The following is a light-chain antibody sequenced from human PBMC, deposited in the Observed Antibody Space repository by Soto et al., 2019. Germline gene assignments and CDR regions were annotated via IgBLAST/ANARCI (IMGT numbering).Light chain of an antibody. Sequence: DIQMTQSLSTLSASVGDRVTITCRVSQTISNWLAWYQQKPGKAPKLLIYDASTLESGVPSRFSGSGSGTEFTLTISSLQPDDFATYYCQQYNTYSMYTFGQGTKVDIK. CDR1: QTISNW. CDR2: DAS. J-gene: IGKJ2*01. CDR3: QQYNTYSMYT. V-gene: IGKV1-5*01.